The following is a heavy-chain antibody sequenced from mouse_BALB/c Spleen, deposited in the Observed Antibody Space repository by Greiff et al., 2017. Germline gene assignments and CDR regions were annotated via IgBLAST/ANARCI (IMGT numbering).Heavy chain of an antibody. Sequence: EVQRVESGGGLVQPGGSLNLSCAASGFDFSRYWMSWARQAPGKGQEWIGEINPGSSTINYTPSLKDKFIISRDNAKNTLYLQMSKVRSEDTALYYCARLDGYYDAMDYWGQGTSVTVSS. CDR2: INPGSSTI. CDR3: ARLDGYYDAMDY. J-gene: IGHJ4*01. CDR1: GFDFSRYW. D-gene: IGHD2-3*01. V-gene: IGHV4-2*02.